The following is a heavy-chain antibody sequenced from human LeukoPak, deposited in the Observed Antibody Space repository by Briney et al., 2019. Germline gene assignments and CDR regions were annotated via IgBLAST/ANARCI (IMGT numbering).Heavy chain of an antibody. J-gene: IGHJ4*02. CDR2: IYYSGST. CDR1: GGSISSSSYY. V-gene: IGHV4-39*01. D-gene: IGHD6-6*01. CDR3: ARQDGVAARVFNFDY. Sequence: SETLSLTCTVSGGSISSSSYYWGWIRQPPGKGLEWIGSIYYSGSTYYNPSLKSRVTISVDTSKNQFSLKLSSVTAADTAVYYCARQDGVAARVFNFDYWGQGTLVTVSS.